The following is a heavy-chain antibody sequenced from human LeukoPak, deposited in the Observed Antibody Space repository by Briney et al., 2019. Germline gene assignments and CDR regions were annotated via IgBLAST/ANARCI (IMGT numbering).Heavy chain of an antibody. V-gene: IGHV4-61*05. CDR2: IYYSGST. D-gene: IGHD3-3*01. Sequence: PSETLSLTCTVSGGSISSSSYYWGWIRQPPGKGLEWIGYIYYSGSTNYNPSLKSRVTISVDTSKNQFSLKLSSVTAADTAVYYCARGKDYDFWGGYITYYFDYWGQGTLVTVSS. J-gene: IGHJ4*02. CDR3: ARGKDYDFWGGYITYYFDY. CDR1: GGSISSSSYY.